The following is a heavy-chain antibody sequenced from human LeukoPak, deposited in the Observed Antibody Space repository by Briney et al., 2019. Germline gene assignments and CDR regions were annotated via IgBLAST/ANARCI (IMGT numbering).Heavy chain of an antibody. Sequence: ASVKVSCKASGYTFTSYYMHWVRQAPGQGLEWMGIINPSGGSTSYAQKFQGRVTMTRDTSTSTVYMELRSLRSDDTAVYYCARALPGIAAAGSMVDYWGQGTLVTVSS. V-gene: IGHV1-46*01. D-gene: IGHD6-13*01. CDR3: ARALPGIAAAGSMVDY. CDR2: INPSGGST. CDR1: GYTFTSYY. J-gene: IGHJ4*02.